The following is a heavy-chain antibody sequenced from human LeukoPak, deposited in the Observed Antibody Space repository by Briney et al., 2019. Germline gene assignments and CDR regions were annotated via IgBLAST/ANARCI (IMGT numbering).Heavy chain of an antibody. CDR1: GGSISSTTSHY. V-gene: IGHV4-39*07. D-gene: IGHD1-26*01. Sequence: SETLSLTCTVSGGSISSTTSHYWGWVRQPPGKGLEWIGSIYYSGSTYYNPSLKSRVTISVDTSKNQFSLKLSSVTAADTAVYYCARYLPYRGSYRRYFDYWGQGTLVTVSS. CDR3: ARYLPYRGSYRRYFDY. J-gene: IGHJ4*02. CDR2: IYYSGST.